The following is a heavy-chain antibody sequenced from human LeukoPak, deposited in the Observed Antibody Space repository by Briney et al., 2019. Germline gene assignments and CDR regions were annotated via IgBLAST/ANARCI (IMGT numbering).Heavy chain of an antibody. CDR1: GDSISNYH. Sequence: SETLSLTCSVSGDSISNYHRSWIRQPPGKGLEWIGLIYSSGTTNYNPSLTSRVTIYVDTSKSQFSLKLTSVTAADTAVYYYARHRIIVPATGAFDIWGQGARVIVSS. J-gene: IGHJ3*02. CDR2: IYSSGTT. CDR3: ARHRIIVPATGAFDI. D-gene: IGHD1-26*01. V-gene: IGHV4-59*08.